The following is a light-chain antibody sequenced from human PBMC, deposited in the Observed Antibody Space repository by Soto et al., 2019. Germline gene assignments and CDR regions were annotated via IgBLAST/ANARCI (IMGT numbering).Light chain of an antibody. Sequence: EIVLTQSPATLSLSPGERATLSCRASQSVSSYLAWYQQKPGQAPRLLIYDASTRATAIPARFSGSGSGTEFTLTISSLQSEDFAVYYCQQYDNWPPWTFGQGTKVDIK. CDR3: QQYDNWPPWT. CDR1: QSVSSY. CDR2: DAS. J-gene: IGKJ1*01. V-gene: IGKV3-15*01.